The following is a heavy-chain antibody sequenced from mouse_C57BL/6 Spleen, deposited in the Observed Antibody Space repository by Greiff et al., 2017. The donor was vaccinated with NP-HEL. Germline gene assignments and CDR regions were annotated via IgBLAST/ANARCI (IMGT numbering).Heavy chain of an antibody. V-gene: IGHV1-47*01. CDR1: GYTFTTYP. D-gene: IGHD2-3*01. J-gene: IGHJ3*01. CDR3: ARPTIDYDGYYEGFAY. Sequence: QVHVKQSGAELVKPGASVKMSCKASGYTFTTYPIEWMKQNHGKSLEWIGNFHPYNDDTKYNEKFKGKATLTVEKSSSTVYLELSRLTSDDSAVYYCARPTIDYDGYYEGFAYWGQGTLVTVSA. CDR2: FHPYNDDT.